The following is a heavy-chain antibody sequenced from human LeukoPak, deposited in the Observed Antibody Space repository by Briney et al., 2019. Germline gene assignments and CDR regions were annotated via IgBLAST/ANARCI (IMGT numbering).Heavy chain of an antibody. J-gene: IGHJ5*02. CDR1: GGSINSYY. D-gene: IGHD1-1*01. V-gene: IGHV4-4*07. CDR3: ARAAAGTANFDP. CDR2: ISADGST. Sequence: SETLFLTCTVSGGSINSYYWNWIRQPAGKGLEWVGRISADGSTNCNPSLKSRVTISVDKSKNQFSLKLSSVTAANTAVYFCARAAAGTANFDPWGQGTLVTVSS.